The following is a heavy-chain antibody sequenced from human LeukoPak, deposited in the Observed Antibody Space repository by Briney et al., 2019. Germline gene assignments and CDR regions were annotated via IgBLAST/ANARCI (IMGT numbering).Heavy chain of an antibody. D-gene: IGHD6-13*01. CDR2: IYYSGST. CDR3: ARELVPSNWFDP. CDR1: GGSISSYY. J-gene: IGHJ5*02. V-gene: IGHV4-59*01. Sequence: SETLSLTCSVSGGSISSYYWSWIRQPPGKGLEWIGYIYYSGSTNYNPSLKSRVTISVDTSKNQFSLKLSSVTAADTAVYYCARELVPSNWFDPWGQGTLVTASS.